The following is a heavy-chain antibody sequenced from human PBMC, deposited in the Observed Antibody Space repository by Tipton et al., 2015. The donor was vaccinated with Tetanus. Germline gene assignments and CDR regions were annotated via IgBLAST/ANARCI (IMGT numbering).Heavy chain of an antibody. CDR2: IDQFGNT. J-gene: IGHJ4*02. CDR3: ARGLGLCTGGSCSF. V-gene: IGHV4-39*07. Sequence: TLSLTCSVSGGSINSSRHFWAWIRQPPGMGLEWIGKIDQFGNTNYNPSLKSRLTLSVDTSKNQFSLNLRSVIAADTAIYYCARGLGLCTGGSCSFWGQGTPVTVSS. CDR1: GGSINSSRHF. D-gene: IGHD2-15*01.